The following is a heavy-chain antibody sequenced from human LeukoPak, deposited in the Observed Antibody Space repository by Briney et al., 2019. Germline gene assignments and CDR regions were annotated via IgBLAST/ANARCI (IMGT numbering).Heavy chain of an antibody. J-gene: IGHJ4*02. CDR3: ARDGHTYYDGLCYFDY. CDR2: ISGSGGNT. V-gene: IGHV3-23*01. D-gene: IGHD3-22*01. CDR1: GFTFSGYT. Sequence: PGGSLRLSCAASGFTFSGYTMHWVRQVRGKGLEWVSSISGSGGNTYYADSVKGRFTISRDNSKSTLYLQMNSLRAEDTAVYYCARDGHTYYDGLCYFDYWGQGTLVTVSS.